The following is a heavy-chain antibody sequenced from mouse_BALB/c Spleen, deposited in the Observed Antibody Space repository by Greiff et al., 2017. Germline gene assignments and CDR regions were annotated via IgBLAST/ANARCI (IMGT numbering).Heavy chain of an antibody. CDR1: GYTFTDYN. Sequence: VQLQQPGPELVKPGASVKIPCKASGYTFTDYNMDWVKQSHGKSLEWSGDINPNNGGTIYNQKFKGKATLTVDQSSSTAYMELRSLTSEDTAVYYCARGGYDYDVGWFAYWGQGTLVTVSA. J-gene: IGHJ3*01. CDR2: INPNNGGT. D-gene: IGHD2-4*01. V-gene: IGHV1-18*01. CDR3: ARGGYDYDVGWFAY.